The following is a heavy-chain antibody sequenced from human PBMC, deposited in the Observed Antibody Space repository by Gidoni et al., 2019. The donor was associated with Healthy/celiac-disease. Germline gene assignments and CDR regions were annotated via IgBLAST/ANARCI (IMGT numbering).Heavy chain of an antibody. J-gene: IGHJ4*02. CDR3: ARQLVRYFDY. CDR1: GFTFSSYA. Sequence: QVQLVESGGGVVQPGRSLRLSCAASGFTFSSYAMHWVRQAPGKGLEWVAVISYDGSNKYYADSVKGRFTISRDNSKNTLYLQMNSLRAEDTAVYYCARQLVRYFDYWGQGTLVTVSS. D-gene: IGHD6-13*01. V-gene: IGHV3-30*04. CDR2: ISYDGSNK.